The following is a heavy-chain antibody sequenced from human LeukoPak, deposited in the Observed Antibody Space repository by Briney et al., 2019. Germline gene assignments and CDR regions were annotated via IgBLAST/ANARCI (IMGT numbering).Heavy chain of an antibody. CDR3: ARVLRYCSGGNCYSGGLGYMDA. J-gene: IGHJ6*03. D-gene: IGHD2-15*01. CDR1: GFTFSSYW. Sequence: GGSLRLPCAASGFTFSSYWMHWVRQAPGKGLVWVSRINSDGSSTSYADSVKGRFTISRDNAKNSLFLQMNSLRAEDTAVYYCARVLRYCSGGNCYSGGLGYMDAWGKGTTVTISS. V-gene: IGHV3-74*01. CDR2: INSDGSST.